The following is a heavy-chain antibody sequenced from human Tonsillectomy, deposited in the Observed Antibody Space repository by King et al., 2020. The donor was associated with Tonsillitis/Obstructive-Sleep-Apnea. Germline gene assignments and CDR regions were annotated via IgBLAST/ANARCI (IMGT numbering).Heavy chain of an antibody. CDR1: GFTFSSYE. J-gene: IGHJ4*02. CDR2: ITSSGNTI. CDR3: ARANYYDSTGYYYMDY. D-gene: IGHD3-22*01. V-gene: IGHV3-48*03. Sequence: VQLVESGGGLVQPGGCLRLSCAASGFTFSSYEMNWVRQAPGKGLEWVSYITSSGNTIYYADSVKGRFTISRDNAKNSLYLQMNSLRAEDTAVYYCARANYYDSTGYYYMDYGGQGTLVTVSS.